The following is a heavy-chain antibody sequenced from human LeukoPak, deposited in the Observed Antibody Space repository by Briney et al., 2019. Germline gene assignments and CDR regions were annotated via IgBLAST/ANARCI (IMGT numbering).Heavy chain of an antibody. J-gene: IGHJ4*02. D-gene: IGHD6-19*01. CDR1: GFTFSSDG. V-gene: IGHV3-30*03. Sequence: GGSLRLSCAASGFTFSSDGMSWVRQAPGKGLEWVAVISYDGNKKYYADSVKGRFDISRDNSKNILYMQMNSLRTEDTAVYYCARDRDYYNSGGTMIDYWGQGTLVTVSS. CDR2: ISYDGNKK. CDR3: ARDRDYYNSGGTMIDY.